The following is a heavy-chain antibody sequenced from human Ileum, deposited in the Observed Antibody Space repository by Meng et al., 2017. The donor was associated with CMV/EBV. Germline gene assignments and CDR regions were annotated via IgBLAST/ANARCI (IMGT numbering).Heavy chain of an antibody. Sequence: GFSVSRNDMSWVRQAPGKGLEWVSGIFGGGDTYYGDSVKGRFTISRDNSKNTLYLQMNSLRSEDTSVYYCASYKRQLVGGLYWYFDLWGRGTLVTVSS. CDR3: ASYKRQLVGGLYWYFDL. CDR2: IFGGGDT. V-gene: IGHV3-66*02. J-gene: IGHJ2*01. D-gene: IGHD6-13*01. CDR1: GFSVSRND.